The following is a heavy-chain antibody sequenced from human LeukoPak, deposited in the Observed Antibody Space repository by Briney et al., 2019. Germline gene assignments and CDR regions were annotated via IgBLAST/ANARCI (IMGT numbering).Heavy chain of an antibody. CDR2: IYYSGST. Sequence: SETLSLTCAVYGGSFSGYYWSWIRQPPGKGLEWIGYIYYSGSTYYNPSLKSRVTISVDTSKNQFSLKLSSVTAADTAVYYCARVDCSGGSCYYFDYWGQGTLVTVSS. CDR3: ARVDCSGGSCYYFDY. D-gene: IGHD2-15*01. V-gene: IGHV4-30-4*08. J-gene: IGHJ4*02. CDR1: GGSFSGYY.